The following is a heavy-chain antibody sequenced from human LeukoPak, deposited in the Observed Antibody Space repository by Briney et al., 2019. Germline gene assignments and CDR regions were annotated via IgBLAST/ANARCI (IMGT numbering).Heavy chain of an antibody. D-gene: IGHD2-2*01. V-gene: IGHV4-39*07. CDR2: IYYSGST. Sequence: PSETLSLTCTVSGGSISSSSYYWGWIRQPPGKGLEWIGSIYYSGSTYYNPSLKSRVTISVDTSKNQFSLKLSSVTAADTAVYYCARGYQLLDYWGQGTLVTVSS. CDR3: ARGYQLLDY. J-gene: IGHJ4*02. CDR1: GGSISSSSYY.